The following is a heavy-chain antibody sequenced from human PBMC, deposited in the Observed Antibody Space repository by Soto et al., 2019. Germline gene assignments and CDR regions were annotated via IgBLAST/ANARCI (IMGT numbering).Heavy chain of an antibody. CDR1: GFTFSSYW. CDR3: ARDNWNSY. CDR2: IHNDGSTT. D-gene: IGHD1-7*01. Sequence: GGSLRLSCAASGFTFSSYWMHWVRQAPGKGLMWVSRIHNDGSTTKYADNVKGRFTISRDNAKNTLYLQMSSLRVEDTAVYYCARDNWNSYWGQGTLVTVSS. V-gene: IGHV3-74*01. J-gene: IGHJ4*01.